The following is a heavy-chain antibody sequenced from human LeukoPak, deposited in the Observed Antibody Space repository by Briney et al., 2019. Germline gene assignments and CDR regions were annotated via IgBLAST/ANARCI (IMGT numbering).Heavy chain of an antibody. J-gene: IGHJ6*02. V-gene: IGHV3-23*01. CDR2: ISGSGGST. CDR3: ARAPTTEDIVVVPADYYYYGMDV. CDR1: GFTFSSYA. D-gene: IGHD2-2*01. Sequence: GGSLRLSCAASGFTFSSYAMSWVRQAPGKGLEWVSAISGSGGSTYYADSVKGRFTISRDNSKNTLYLQMNSLRAEDTAVYYCARAPTTEDIVVVPADYYYYGMDVWGQGTTVTVSS.